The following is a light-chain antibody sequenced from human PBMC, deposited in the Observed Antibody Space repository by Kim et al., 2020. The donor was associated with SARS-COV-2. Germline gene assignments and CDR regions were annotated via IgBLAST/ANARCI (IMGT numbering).Light chain of an antibody. CDR2: LTRDGSH. CDR1: LRHRNYV. Sequence: SLLLPCTLRLRHRNYVIAWHQHQPAQGPRCLMTLTRDGSHHTGVGIPVRFSGSSSAAARYLPISSLQSDDEADYYCQTWGSGIQVFGGGTQLTVL. V-gene: IGLV4-69*01. CDR3: QTWGSGIQV. J-gene: IGLJ2*01.